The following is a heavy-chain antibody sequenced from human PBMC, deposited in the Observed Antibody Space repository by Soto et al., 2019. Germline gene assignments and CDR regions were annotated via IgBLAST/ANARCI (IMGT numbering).Heavy chain of an antibody. J-gene: IGHJ4*02. CDR2: IYHSGST. V-gene: IGHV4-30-2*01. CDR3: ARVVGGGSYYYDY. D-gene: IGHD2-15*01. Sequence: SETLSLTCAFSGGSISSGGYSWSWIRQPPGKGLEWIGYIYHSGSTYYNPSLKSRVTISVDTSKNQFSLKLSSVTAADTAVYYCARVVGGGSYYYDYWGQGTLVTVSS. CDR1: GGSISSGGYS.